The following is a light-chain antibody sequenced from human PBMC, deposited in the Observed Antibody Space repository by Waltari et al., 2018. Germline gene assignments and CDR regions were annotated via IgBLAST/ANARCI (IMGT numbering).Light chain of an antibody. CDR3: ASWDDSVNGVV. CDR1: SSNVGNNK. Sequence: QSVLTQPSSASGTPGQTVTISCSGSSSNVGNNKVNWYQQFPGTAPKGVMCGNEQRPSGVPDRFVGSRSGTSASLAISRLEVEDEAVYYCASWDDSVNGVVFGGGTKLTV. CDR2: GNE. J-gene: IGLJ2*01. V-gene: IGLV1-44*01.